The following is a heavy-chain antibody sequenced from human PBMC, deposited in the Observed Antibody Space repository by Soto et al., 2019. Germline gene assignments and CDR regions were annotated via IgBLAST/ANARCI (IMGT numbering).Heavy chain of an antibody. Sequence: SETLSLTWTVSGGSISSYCWSWIRQPPGKGLEWIGYIYYSGSTDYNPSLKSRVTISVDTSKNQFSLKLSSVTAADTAVYYFARRVAAAPYYYYYYIDVWGKGTTVSVTS. CDR2: IYYSGST. V-gene: IGHV4-59*08. J-gene: IGHJ6*03. CDR1: GGSISSYC. D-gene: IGHD2-15*01. CDR3: ARRVAAAPYYYYYYIDV.